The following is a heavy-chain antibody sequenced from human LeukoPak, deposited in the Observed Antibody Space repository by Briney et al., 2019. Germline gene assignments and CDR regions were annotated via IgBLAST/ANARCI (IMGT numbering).Heavy chain of an antibody. D-gene: IGHD4-17*01. CDR2: ISAYNGNT. V-gene: IGHV1-18*01. Sequence: ASVRVSCKASGYTFTSYGISWVRQAPGQGLEWMGWISAYNGNTNYAQKLQGRVTMTTDTSTSTAYMELRSLGSDDTAVYYCARWAYGDYSDYFDYWGQGTLVTVSS. CDR1: GYTFTSYG. CDR3: ARWAYGDYSDYFDY. J-gene: IGHJ4*02.